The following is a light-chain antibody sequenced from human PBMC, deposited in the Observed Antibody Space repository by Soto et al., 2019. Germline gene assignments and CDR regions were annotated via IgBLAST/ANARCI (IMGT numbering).Light chain of an antibody. CDR3: QQYKVYQYT. V-gene: IGKV1-5*01. Sequence: DIQMTQSPSTLSASIGDRVTITCRASQTINGRLAWYQQKPGRPPKLLIYDVSFLESGAPSRFSGSGSGTDFTLTISSLRPDDFATFYCQQYKVYQYTFGQGSRLDIE. CDR2: DVS. CDR1: QTINGR. J-gene: IGKJ2*01.